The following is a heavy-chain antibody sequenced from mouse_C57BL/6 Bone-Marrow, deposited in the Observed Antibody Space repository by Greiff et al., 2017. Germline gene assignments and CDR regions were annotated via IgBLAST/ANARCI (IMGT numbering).Heavy chain of an antibody. D-gene: IGHD1-1*01. J-gene: IGHJ2*01. CDR2: FHPYNDDT. CDR3: ARGTFYYYLDD. V-gene: IGHV1-47*01. CDR1: GYTFTTYP. Sequence: VQRVESVAELVKPGASVKMSCTASGYTFTTYPIEWMKQNHGKSLEWIGNFHPYNDDTKYHEKFKGKATLTVDKSSSTVYLELSRLTSDDSAVCYSARGTFYYYLDDWGKGTTLTVSS.